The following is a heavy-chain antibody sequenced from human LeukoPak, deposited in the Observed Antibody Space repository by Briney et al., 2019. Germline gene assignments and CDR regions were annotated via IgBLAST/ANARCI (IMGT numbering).Heavy chain of an antibody. CDR2: ISGSGGST. CDR3: AKEGVPDYYDSSGSTRWFDP. D-gene: IGHD3-22*01. Sequence: GGSLRLSCAASGFTFSSYAMSWVRQAPGKGLEWVSAISGSGGSTYYADSVKGRFTISRDNSKNTLCLQMNSLRAEDTAVYYCAKEGVPDYYDSSGSTRWFDPWGQGTLVTVSS. CDR1: GFTFSSYA. V-gene: IGHV3-23*01. J-gene: IGHJ5*02.